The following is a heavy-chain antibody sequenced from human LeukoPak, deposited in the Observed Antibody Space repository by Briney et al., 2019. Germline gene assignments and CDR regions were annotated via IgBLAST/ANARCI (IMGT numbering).Heavy chain of an antibody. CDR1: DYTFPSHG. D-gene: IGHD6-13*01. CDR3: TGRGITASRIDY. J-gene: IGHJ4*02. CDR2: ISASNGNT. V-gene: IGHV1-18*01. Sequence: ASVKVSCKASDYTFPSHGLSWVRQASGQGLEWMGWISASNGNTDYAQKFRGRLTMTTDASTKTAYMELRSRRSDDTAMYYCTGRGITASRIDYWGQGTLVTVSS.